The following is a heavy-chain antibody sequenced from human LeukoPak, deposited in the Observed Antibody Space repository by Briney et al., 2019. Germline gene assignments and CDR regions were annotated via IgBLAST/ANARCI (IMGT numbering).Heavy chain of an antibody. V-gene: IGHV3-33*01. J-gene: IGHJ5*02. CDR1: GFTFSSYG. D-gene: IGHD1-26*01. CDR3: ARLGRRGNWFDP. Sequence: GRSLRLSCAASGFTFSSYGMHWVRQAPGKGLEWVAVIWYDGSNKYYADSVKGRLTISRDNSRNTLYLQMNSLRAEDTAVYYCARLGRRGNWFDPWGQGTLVTVSS. CDR2: IWYDGSNK.